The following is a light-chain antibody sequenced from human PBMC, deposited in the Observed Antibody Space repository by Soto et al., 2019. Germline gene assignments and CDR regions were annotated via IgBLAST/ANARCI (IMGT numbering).Light chain of an antibody. CDR1: QSISSW. CDR2: AAS. V-gene: IGKV1-9*01. Sequence: DIQLTQSPSFLSASEGDRLTITCRASQSISSWLAWYQQKPGKAPKLLIYAASTLQSGVPSSFSGSGSGTEFTLTISSLQPEDFATYYCQQLNSYPITFGQGTRLEI. CDR3: QQLNSYPIT. J-gene: IGKJ5*01.